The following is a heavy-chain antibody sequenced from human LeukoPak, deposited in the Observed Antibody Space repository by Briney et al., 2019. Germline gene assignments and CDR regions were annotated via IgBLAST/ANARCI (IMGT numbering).Heavy chain of an antibody. CDR2: ISSSSSTI. D-gene: IGHD2-8*01. CDR3: AKVPSFYRSPTEWDYYYYMDV. Sequence: GGSLRLSCAASGFTFSSYSMNWVRQAPGKGLEWVSYISSSSSTIYYADSVKGRFTISRDNAKNSLYLQMNSLRAEDTAVYYCAKVPSFYRSPTEWDYYYYMDVWGKGTTVTVSS. CDR1: GFTFSSYS. J-gene: IGHJ6*03. V-gene: IGHV3-48*01.